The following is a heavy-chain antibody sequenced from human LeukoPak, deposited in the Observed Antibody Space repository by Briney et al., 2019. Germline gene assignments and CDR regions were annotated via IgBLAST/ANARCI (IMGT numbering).Heavy chain of an antibody. CDR3: ARAGHGYSSSCYLYYYYLDV. J-gene: IGHJ6*03. CDR1: GGSFSGYY. Sequence: SETLSLTGASNGGSFSGYYWGGLGQPQGKGLEGVGRINYIGRPYNNPSLKSRVTISVDTSKNQFSLKLPSVTAADTAVYYCARAGHGYSSSCYLYYYYLDVWGKGTTVTVSS. V-gene: IGHV4-34*01. CDR2: INYIGRP. D-gene: IGHD6-13*01.